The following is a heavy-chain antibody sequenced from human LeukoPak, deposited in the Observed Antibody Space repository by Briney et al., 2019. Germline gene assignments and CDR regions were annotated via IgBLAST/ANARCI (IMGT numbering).Heavy chain of an antibody. J-gene: IGHJ6*02. D-gene: IGHD5-12*01. CDR3: AREPGYSGYDYPDNYGMDV. Sequence: PGGSLRLSCAASGFTFSSYSMNCVRQAPGKGLEWVSSISSSSSYIYYADSVKGRFTIYRDNAKNSLYLQMNSLRAEDTAVYYCAREPGYSGYDYPDNYGMDVWGQGTTVTVSS. CDR1: GFTFSSYS. V-gene: IGHV3-21*01. CDR2: ISSSSSYI.